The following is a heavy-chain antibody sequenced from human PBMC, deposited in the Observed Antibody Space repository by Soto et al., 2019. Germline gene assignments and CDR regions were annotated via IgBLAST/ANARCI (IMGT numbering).Heavy chain of an antibody. CDR2: ISDSGHKR. CDR1: GFTFTTYA. V-gene: IGHV3-23*01. J-gene: IGHJ6*02. CDR3: AKVALVMGFYYYAMHV. D-gene: IGHD3-9*01. Sequence: EVQLLESGGGLAQPAGSLRLSCAASGFTFTTYAMVWVRQDPGKGLEWVSTISDSGHKRYYADSVKGRFTISRDNSKNTLFLQLNSLRAEDTAVYYCAKVALVMGFYYYAMHVWGQGTTVNVSS.